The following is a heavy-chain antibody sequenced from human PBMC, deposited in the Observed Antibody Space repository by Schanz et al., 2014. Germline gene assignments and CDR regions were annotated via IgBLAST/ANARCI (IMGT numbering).Heavy chain of an antibody. CDR1: GFTVSDHY. D-gene: IGHD1-7*01. J-gene: IGHJ4*02. V-gene: IGHV3-72*01. CDR3: FSMHYGNSGY. Sequence: VQLVESGGGVVQPGNSLRLSCAVSGFTVSDHYMDWVRQAPGKGLEWLGRVRKRSNSDIKEYAASWEGRFTISRDESKNSVYLQMNSLQTDDTAVYSCFSMHYGNSGYWGQGTLVNVSS. CDR2: VRKRSNSDIK.